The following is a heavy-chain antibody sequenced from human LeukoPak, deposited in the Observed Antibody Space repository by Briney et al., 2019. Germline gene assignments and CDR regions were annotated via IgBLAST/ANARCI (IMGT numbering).Heavy chain of an antibody. CDR2: IKQDGSEK. V-gene: IGHV3-7*03. Sequence: GGSLRLSCAASGFTFSDYYMSWIRQAPGKGLEWVANIKQDGSEKWCVDSVKGRFTISRDNAKNSLYLQMNSLRAEDTAVYYCAKEIYGDSTGGRFQQRGQGTLVTVSS. J-gene: IGHJ1*01. CDR1: GFTFSDYY. D-gene: IGHD4-17*01. CDR3: AKEIYGDSTGGRFQQ.